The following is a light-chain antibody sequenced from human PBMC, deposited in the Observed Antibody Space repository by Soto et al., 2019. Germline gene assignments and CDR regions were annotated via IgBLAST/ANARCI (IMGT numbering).Light chain of an antibody. Sequence: QLVLTQPPSVSGAPGQRVTISCTGRSSNIGAGYDVHWYLQLPGTAPKLLIYANSNRPSGVPDRFSGSKSGTSASLAITGLQAEDEADYYCQSYDTSLSVVFGGGTKVTVL. CDR2: ANS. J-gene: IGLJ2*01. V-gene: IGLV1-40*01. CDR1: SSNIGAGYD. CDR3: QSYDTSLSVV.